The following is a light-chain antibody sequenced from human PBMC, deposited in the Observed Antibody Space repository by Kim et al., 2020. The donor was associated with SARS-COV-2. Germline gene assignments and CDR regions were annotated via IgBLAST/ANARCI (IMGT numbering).Light chain of an antibody. V-gene: IGKV3-11*01. CDR1: QSVSKY. CDR2: DAS. CDR3: QQRSNWPT. J-gene: IGKJ4*01. Sequence: SLAAGERATLSCRASQSVSKYLAWYQQKPGQAPRLLIFDASNRAAGIPARFSGSGSGTDFSLTISSLEPEDFAVYYCQQRSNWPTFGGGTKVDIK.